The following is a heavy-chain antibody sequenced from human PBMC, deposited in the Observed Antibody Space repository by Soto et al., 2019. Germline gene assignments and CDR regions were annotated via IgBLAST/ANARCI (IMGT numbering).Heavy chain of an antibody. CDR3: TTDSYYYDSSGYYSRRPFDY. CDR2: IKSKTDGGTT. J-gene: IGHJ4*02. D-gene: IGHD3-22*01. V-gene: IGHV3-15*01. CDR1: GFTFSNAW. Sequence: PGGSLRLSCAASGFTFSNAWMSWVRQAPGKGLEWVGRIKSKTDGGTTGYAAPVKGRFTISRDDSKNTLYLQMNSLKTEDTAVYYCTTDSYYYDSSGYYSRRPFDYWGQGTLVTVSS.